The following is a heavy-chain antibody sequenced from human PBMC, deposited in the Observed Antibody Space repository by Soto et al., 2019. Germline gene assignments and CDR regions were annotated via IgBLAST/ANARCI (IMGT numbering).Heavy chain of an antibody. CDR1: GYTXSSYN. CDR3: VRYGVAANY. V-gene: IGHV1-8*01. CDR2: MNPNSGNT. Sequence: SXKVSFKASGYTXSSYNINLVPQATGQGLEWMGWMNPNSGNTGYAQKFQDRITLTRDTSITTAYMELSSMRSDDTAVYFCVRYGVAANYWGQGTQGTVSS. J-gene: IGHJ4*02. D-gene: IGHD2-8*01.